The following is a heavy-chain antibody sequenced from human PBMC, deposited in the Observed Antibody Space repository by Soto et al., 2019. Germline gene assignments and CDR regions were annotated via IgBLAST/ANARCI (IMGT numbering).Heavy chain of an antibody. V-gene: IGHV3-74*01. CDR1: GGSISSISYY. J-gene: IGHJ4*02. Sequence: ETLSLTCTVSGGSISSISYYWGWIRQPPGKGLMWVSHITSDGRRTTYADSVKGRITISRDNAKNTLYLQMNSLRAEDTAVYYCVRDDFGLGIDYWGLGTLVTVSS. CDR2: ITSDGRRT. D-gene: IGHD1-26*01. CDR3: VRDDFGLGIDY.